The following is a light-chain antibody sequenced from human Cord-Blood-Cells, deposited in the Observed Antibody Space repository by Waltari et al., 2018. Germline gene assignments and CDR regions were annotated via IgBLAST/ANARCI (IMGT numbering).Light chain of an antibody. CDR2: GAS. CDR1: QSVSSN. J-gene: IGKJ4*01. CDR3: QQYNNWPLLT. V-gene: IGKV3-15*01. Sequence: EIVMTQSPATLSVSPGERATPTCRTSQSVSSNLAWYQQKHGQAPLLLIYGASTRATGIPSRFSCSGSGTEFTLTISSLQSEDFAVYYCQQYNNWPLLTFGGGTKVEIK.